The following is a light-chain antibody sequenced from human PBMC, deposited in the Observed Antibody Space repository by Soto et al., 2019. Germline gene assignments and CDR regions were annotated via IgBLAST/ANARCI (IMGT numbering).Light chain of an antibody. CDR2: LNSDGSH. Sequence: QSVLTQSPSASASLGASVKLTCTLSSGPSSYAIAWHQQQPEKGPRYLMKLNSDGSHTKGDGIPDRFSGSSSGAERYLTISSLQSEDEADYYCQTWGTDIVVFGGGTKVTVL. V-gene: IGLV4-69*01. CDR3: QTWGTDIVV. J-gene: IGLJ2*01. CDR1: SGPSSYA.